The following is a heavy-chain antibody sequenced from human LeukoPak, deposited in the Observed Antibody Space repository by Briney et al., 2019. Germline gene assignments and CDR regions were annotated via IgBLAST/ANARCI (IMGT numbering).Heavy chain of an antibody. CDR3: ARDGPGSSARDAFDI. CDR1: GGSISSYY. V-gene: IGHV4-4*07. CDR2: IYTSGST. Sequence: SETLSLTCTVSGGSISSYYWSWIRQPAGKGLEWIGRIYTSGSTNYNPSLKSRVTMSVDTSKNQFSLKLSSVTAADTAVYYCARDGPGSSARDAFDIWGQGTMVTVSS. J-gene: IGHJ3*02. D-gene: IGHD2-2*01.